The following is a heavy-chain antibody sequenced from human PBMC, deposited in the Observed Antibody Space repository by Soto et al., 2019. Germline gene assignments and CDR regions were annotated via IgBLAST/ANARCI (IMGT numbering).Heavy chain of an antibody. D-gene: IGHD3-10*01. Sequence: PGGSLRLSCPSSGFPFIIYAMHRIRQAPGTGLEWVAVISYDGSNKYYADSVKGRFTISRDNSKNTLYLQMNSLRAEDTAVYYCARDRITMVRGVIITPWNYGMDVWGQGT. J-gene: IGHJ6*02. CDR3: ARDRITMVRGVIITPWNYGMDV. CDR1: GFPFIIYA. V-gene: IGHV3-30-3*01. CDR2: ISYDGSNK.